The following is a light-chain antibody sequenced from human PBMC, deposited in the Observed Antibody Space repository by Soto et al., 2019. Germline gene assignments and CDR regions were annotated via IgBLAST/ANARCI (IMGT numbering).Light chain of an antibody. Sequence: QSALTQPASVSGSPGQSITISCTGTSSDIGTYNFVSWYQVYPGRAPKLIIHDVGDRPSGVSNRFSGSKSGNTASLTISGLQPEDEADYYCSSYRSTTTVFGTGTKLTVL. J-gene: IGLJ1*01. CDR2: DVG. CDR3: SSYRSTTTV. V-gene: IGLV2-14*01. CDR1: SSDIGTYNF.